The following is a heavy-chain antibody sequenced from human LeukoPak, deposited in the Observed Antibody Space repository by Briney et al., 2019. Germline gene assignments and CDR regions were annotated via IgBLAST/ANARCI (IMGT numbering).Heavy chain of an antibody. CDR1: GFTFTTYW. CDR3: AKESRWEQLHSFDI. D-gene: IGHD1/OR15-1a*01. Sequence: PGGSLRLSCATSGFTFTTYWMNWVRQAPGKGLEWVANIKQDGSEKYYVDSVKGRFTISRDNARNSLYLQMNSLRADDTAVYYCAKESRWEQLHSFDIWGQGTTVTVSS. CDR2: IKQDGSEK. V-gene: IGHV3-7*03. J-gene: IGHJ3*02.